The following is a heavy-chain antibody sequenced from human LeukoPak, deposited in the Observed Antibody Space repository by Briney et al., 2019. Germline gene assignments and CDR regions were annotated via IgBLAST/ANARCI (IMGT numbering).Heavy chain of an antibody. D-gene: IGHD2-2*01. CDR1: GFTFSSYV. J-gene: IGHJ4*02. CDR2: ISGSGGST. Sequence: GGSLRLSCAASGFTFSSYVMTWVRQTPGKGLEWVSAISGSGGSTYYADSVKGRFTISRDNSKNTLYLQMNSLRAEDTAVYYCAKGRTVVPAYFDYWGQGTLVTVSS. V-gene: IGHV3-23*01. CDR3: AKGRTVVPAYFDY.